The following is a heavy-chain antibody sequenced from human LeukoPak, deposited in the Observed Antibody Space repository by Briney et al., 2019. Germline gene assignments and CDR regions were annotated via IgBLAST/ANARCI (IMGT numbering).Heavy chain of an antibody. CDR2: MSYDGSNK. J-gene: IGHJ6*02. V-gene: IGHV3-30*09. CDR1: GFTFSTST. Sequence: PGGSLTLSYAPAGFTFSTSTMHWVRQAPGKGRGWVAFMSYDGSNKFYADSGTGRFAISRDNSKNTLYLQMNSLRGYDSAVYYCARPLSNGYFHDSGGYYPYAMDVWGQGTTVTVSS. D-gene: IGHD3-22*01. CDR3: ARPLSNGYFHDSGGYYPYAMDV.